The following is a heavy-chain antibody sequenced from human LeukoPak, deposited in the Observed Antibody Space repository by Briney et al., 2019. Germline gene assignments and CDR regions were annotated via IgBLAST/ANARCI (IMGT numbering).Heavy chain of an antibody. CDR2: IYHSGST. D-gene: IGHD2-2*01. J-gene: IGHJ5*02. Sequence: NPSETLSLTCAVSGYSISSGYYWGWIRQPPGKGLEWIGSIYHSGSTYYNPSLKSRVTISVDTSKNQFSLKLSSVTAADTAVYYCARAGYCSSTSCSGWFGPWGQGTLVTVSS. CDR1: GYSISSGYY. V-gene: IGHV4-38-2*01. CDR3: ARAGYCSSTSCSGWFGP.